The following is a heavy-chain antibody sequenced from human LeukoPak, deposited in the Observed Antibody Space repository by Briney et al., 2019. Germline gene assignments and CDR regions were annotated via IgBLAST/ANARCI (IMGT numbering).Heavy chain of an antibody. Sequence: GGSLRLSCAASGFTFSSYSMNWVRQAPGKGLEWVSSISSSSSYIYYADSVKGRFTISRDNAKNSLYLQMNSLRAEDTAVYYCARDVTMVRGVQDAFDIWGQGTMVTVSS. CDR3: ARDVTMVRGVQDAFDI. CDR1: GFTFSSYS. J-gene: IGHJ3*02. CDR2: ISSSSSYI. D-gene: IGHD3-10*01. V-gene: IGHV3-21*01.